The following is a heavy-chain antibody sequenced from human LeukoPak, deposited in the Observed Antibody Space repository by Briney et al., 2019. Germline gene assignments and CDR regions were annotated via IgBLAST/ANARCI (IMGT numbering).Heavy chain of an antibody. CDR3: ARDRPLRGYSGYDETYFDY. CDR1: GGTLSSYA. CDR2: IIPIFGTA. J-gene: IGHJ4*02. D-gene: IGHD5-12*01. V-gene: IGHV1-69*13. Sequence: SVNVSCKASGGTLSSYAISWVRQAPGQGLEWRGGIIPIFGTANYAQKFQVRVTITADAYASAAYMELSRVRSEDTGVYHCARDRPLRGYSGYDETYFDYWGQGTLVTVSS.